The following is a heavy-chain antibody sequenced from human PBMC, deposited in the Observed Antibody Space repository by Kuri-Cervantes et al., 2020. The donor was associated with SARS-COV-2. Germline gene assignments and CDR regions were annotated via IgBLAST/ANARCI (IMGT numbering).Heavy chain of an antibody. Sequence: GESLKISCAASGFTFSSYAMSWVRQAPGKGLEWVSAISGSGGSTYYADSVKGRFTISRDNSKNTLYPQMNSLRAEDTAVYYCASAKRASYGDPYNDWGQGTLVTVSS. CDR1: GFTFSSYA. V-gene: IGHV3-23*01. J-gene: IGHJ4*02. D-gene: IGHD4-17*01. CDR2: ISGSGGST. CDR3: ASAKRASYGDPYND.